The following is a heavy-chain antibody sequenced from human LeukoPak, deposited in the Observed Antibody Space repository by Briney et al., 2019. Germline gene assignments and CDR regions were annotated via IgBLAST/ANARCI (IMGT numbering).Heavy chain of an antibody. V-gene: IGHV4-31*03. J-gene: IGHJ2*01. Sequence: SQTLSLTCTVSGGSISSGGYYWRWIRQHPGKGLEWIGYIHYTGSTSYNPSLKSRVTISVDTSKSQFSLNLSSVTAADTALYYCARDPATWYFDLRGRGTLVTVSS. CDR3: ARDPATWYFDL. CDR2: IHYTGST. CDR1: GGSISSGGYY.